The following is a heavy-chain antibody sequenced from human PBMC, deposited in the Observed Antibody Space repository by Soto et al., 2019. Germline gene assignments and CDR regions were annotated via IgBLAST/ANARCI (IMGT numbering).Heavy chain of an antibody. D-gene: IGHD7-27*01. J-gene: IGHJ3*02. CDR2: IYHSGST. V-gene: IGHV4-4*02. CDR3: ARSTNPLTGAGAFDI. CDR1: GGSISSSNW. Sequence: SETLSLTCAVSGGSISSSNWWRWVRQPPGKGLEWIGEIYHSGSTNYNPSLKSRVTISVDKSKNQFSLKLSSVTAADTAVYYCARSTNPLTGAGAFDIWGQGTMVTVSS.